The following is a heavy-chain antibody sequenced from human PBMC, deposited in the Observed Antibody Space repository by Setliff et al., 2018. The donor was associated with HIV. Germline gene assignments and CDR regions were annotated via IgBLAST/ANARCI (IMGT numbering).Heavy chain of an antibody. CDR1: GGSISTYY. CDR2: IYYTGRT. J-gene: IGHJ5*02. Sequence: PSESLSLTCTVSGGSISTYYWSWIRQAPGRGLEWIGYIYYTGRTNYNPSLKSRVTMSLDSPKKQFSLKLSSVTAADTAVYFCARDVGGFTVFAVPRGGFDPWGQGTLVTVSS. V-gene: IGHV4-59*01. D-gene: IGHD3-3*01. CDR3: ARDVGGFTVFAVPRGGFDP.